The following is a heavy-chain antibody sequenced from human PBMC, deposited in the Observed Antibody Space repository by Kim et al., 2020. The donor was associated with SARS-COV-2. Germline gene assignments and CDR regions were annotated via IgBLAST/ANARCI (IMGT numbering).Heavy chain of an antibody. CDR3: ARAHTVTTGLGFDP. D-gene: IGHD4-17*01. J-gene: IGHJ5*02. Sequence: PSLRSRVTISVDTSKNQFSLKLSSVTAADTAVYYCARAHTVTTGLGFDPWGQGTLVTVSS. V-gene: IGHV4-59*01.